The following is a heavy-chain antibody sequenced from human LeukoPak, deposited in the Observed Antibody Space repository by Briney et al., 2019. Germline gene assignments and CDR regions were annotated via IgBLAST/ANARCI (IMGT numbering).Heavy chain of an antibody. D-gene: IGHD5-24*01. V-gene: IGHV3-7*04. CDR1: GFTFSSYW. J-gene: IGHJ4*02. CDR3: ARGGLQRWLQFYFDY. Sequence: GGSLRLSCAASGFTFSSYWMSWVRQAPGKGLEGVANIKQDGSEKYYVDSVKGRFTISRDNAKNSLYLQMNSLRAEDTAVYYCARGGLQRWLQFYFDYWGQGTLVTVSS. CDR2: IKQDGSEK.